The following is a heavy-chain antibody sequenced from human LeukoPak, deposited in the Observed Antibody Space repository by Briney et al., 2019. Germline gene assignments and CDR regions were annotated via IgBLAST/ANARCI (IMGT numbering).Heavy chain of an antibody. Sequence: SETLSLTCAVYGGSFSGYYWSWIRQPPGKGLEWIGEINHSGSTNYNPSLKSRVTISVDTSKNQFSLKLSSVTAADTAVYYCARVNSGYDLFATDYWGQGTLVTVSS. J-gene: IGHJ4*02. D-gene: IGHD5-12*01. CDR2: INHSGST. CDR1: GGSFSGYY. V-gene: IGHV4-34*01. CDR3: ARVNSGYDLFATDY.